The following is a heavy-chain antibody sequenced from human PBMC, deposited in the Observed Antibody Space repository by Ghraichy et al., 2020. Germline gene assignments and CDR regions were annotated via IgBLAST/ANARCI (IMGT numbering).Heavy chain of an antibody. Sequence: SETLSLTCTVSGGSIGRYYWSWVRQPPRQGLEWIGNIDHSERTDYNPSLKRRVTLSIARSKNQFSLNLNSVTAADTAVYYCARDNDEYVWGTYRYFDFWGQGTLVSVSS. V-gene: IGHV4-59*01. CDR1: GGSIGRYY. CDR3: ARDNDEYVWGTYRYFDF. J-gene: IGHJ4*02. CDR2: IDHSERT. D-gene: IGHD3-16*02.